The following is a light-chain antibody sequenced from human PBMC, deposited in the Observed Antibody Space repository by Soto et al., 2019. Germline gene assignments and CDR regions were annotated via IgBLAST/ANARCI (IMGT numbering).Light chain of an antibody. V-gene: IGLV1-44*01. CDR2: SSN. J-gene: IGLJ2*01. Sequence: QSVLTQPPSASGTPGQRVTISCSGSSSNIGSNSVNWYQQLPGTAPKLLMYSSNQRPSGVPDRFSGSKSGTSASLAISGLQSEDEADYYCAAWDDSLNGVVFGGGTKLTVL. CDR1: SSNIGSNS. CDR3: AAWDDSLNGVV.